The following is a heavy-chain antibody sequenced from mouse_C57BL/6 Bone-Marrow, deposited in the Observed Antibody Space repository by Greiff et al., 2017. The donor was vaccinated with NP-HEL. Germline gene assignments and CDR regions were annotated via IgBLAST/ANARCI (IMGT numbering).Heavy chain of an antibody. V-gene: IGHV10-3*01. D-gene: IGHD2-3*01. CDR2: IRRKSSNYAT. Sequence: EVKLMESGGGLVQPKGSLKLSCAASGFTFNTYAMHWVRQAPGQGLEWVARIRRKSSNYATYYADSVKDRFTISRDDSQSMLYLQMNNLKTEDTAMYYCVREWLLPLYYYAMDYWGQGTSVTVSS. CDR1: GFTFNTYA. J-gene: IGHJ4*01. CDR3: VREWLLPLYYYAMDY.